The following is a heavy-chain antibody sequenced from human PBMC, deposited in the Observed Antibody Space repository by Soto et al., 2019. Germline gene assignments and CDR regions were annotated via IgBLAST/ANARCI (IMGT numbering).Heavy chain of an antibody. V-gene: IGHV4-59*08. CDR1: GGSISSYY. CDR3: ARRSSWSYAFYI. CDR2: IYYSGST. J-gene: IGHJ3*02. Sequence: QVQLQESGPGLVKPSETLSLTCTVSGGSISSYYWSWIRQPPGKGLEWIGYIYYSGSTNYNPSLKSRVSISVDTSKNQCALKLSSVTAADTAVYDCARRSSWSYAFYIWGQGTMVTVSS. D-gene: IGHD6-13*01.